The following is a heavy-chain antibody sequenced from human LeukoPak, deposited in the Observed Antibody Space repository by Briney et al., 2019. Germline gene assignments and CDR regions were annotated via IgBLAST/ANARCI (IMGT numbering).Heavy chain of an antibody. CDR2: ISSSGSTI. V-gene: IGHV3-11*04. D-gene: IGHD3-22*01. CDR1: GFTFSVYY. Sequence: PGGSLRLSCAASGFTFSVYYTSWIRQAPGKGLEWVSYISSSGSTIYYADSVKGRFTISRDNAKNSLYLQMNSLRAEDTAVYYCARAGPLGVWLSYFDYWGQGTLVTVSS. CDR3: ARAGPLGVWLSYFDY. J-gene: IGHJ4*02.